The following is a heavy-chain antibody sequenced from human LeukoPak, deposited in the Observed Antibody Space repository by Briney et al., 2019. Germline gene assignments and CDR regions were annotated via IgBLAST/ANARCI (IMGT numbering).Heavy chain of an antibody. V-gene: IGHV4-59*01. CDR1: GGSISSYY. J-gene: IGHJ4*02. CDR2: IYYSGST. CDR3: ASRSSIWSGYQDTLYYFDS. Sequence: KPSETLSLTCTVSGGSISSYYWSWIRQPPGKRLEWIGHIYYSGSTNYNPSLKSRVTISVDTSKNQFSLTLSSVTAADTAVYYCASRSSIWSGYQDTLYYFDSWGQGTLVTVSS. D-gene: IGHD3-3*01.